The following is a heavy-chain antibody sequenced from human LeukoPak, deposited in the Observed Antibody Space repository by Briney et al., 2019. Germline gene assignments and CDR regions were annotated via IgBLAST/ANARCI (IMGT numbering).Heavy chain of an antibody. CDR1: GGSISSSSYY. CDR2: IYYSGST. V-gene: IGHV4-39*07. Sequence: PSETLSLTCTVSGGSISSSSYYWGWIRQPPGKGLEWIGSIYYSGSTYYNPSLKSRVTISVDTSKNQFSLKLSSVTAADTAVYYCARGRDGYNLVDAFDIWGQGIMVTVSS. J-gene: IGHJ3*02. D-gene: IGHD5-24*01. CDR3: ARGRDGYNLVDAFDI.